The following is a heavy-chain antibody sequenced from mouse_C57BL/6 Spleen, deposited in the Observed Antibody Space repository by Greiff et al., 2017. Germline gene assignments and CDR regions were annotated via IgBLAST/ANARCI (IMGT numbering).Heavy chain of an antibody. CDR2: IDPSDSYT. Sequence: QVQLQQPGAELVRPGTSVKLSCKASGYTFTSYWMHWVKQRPGQGLEWIGVIDPSDSYTNYNQKFKGKATLTVDTSSSTAYMQLSSLTSEDSAVYYCARSGTTVVATDYWGQGTTLTVS. CDR1: GYTFTSYW. V-gene: IGHV1-59*01. D-gene: IGHD1-1*01. CDR3: ARSGTTVVATDY. J-gene: IGHJ2*01.